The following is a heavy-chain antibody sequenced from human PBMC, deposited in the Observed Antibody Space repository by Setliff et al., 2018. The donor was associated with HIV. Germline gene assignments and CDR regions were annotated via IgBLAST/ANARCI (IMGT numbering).Heavy chain of an antibody. V-gene: IGHV4-31*03. J-gene: IGHJ6*03. CDR3: ARRGYCSGGSCYHYYMDV. CDR2: IYYSGST. D-gene: IGHD2-15*01. Sequence: SETLSLTCTVSGASISSGGYYWSWIRQHPGKGLEWIGYIYYSGSTNYNPSLKSRVTISVDTSKNQFSLKLSSVTAADTAVYYCARRGYCSGGSCYHYYMDVWGKGTTVTVS. CDR1: GASISSGGYY.